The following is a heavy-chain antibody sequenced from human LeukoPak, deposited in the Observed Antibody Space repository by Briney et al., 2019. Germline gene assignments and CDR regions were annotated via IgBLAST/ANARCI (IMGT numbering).Heavy chain of an antibody. CDR3: ARKLLGYCSGGSCYSGYFQH. CDR1: GGSISSGSYY. CDR2: VYTSGST. D-gene: IGHD2-15*01. J-gene: IGHJ1*01. Sequence: SQTLSLTCTVSGGSISSGSYYWSWIRQPAGKGLEWIGRVYTSGSTNYNPSLKSRVTISVDTSKNQFSLKLSSVTAADTAVYYCARKLLGYCSGGSCYSGYFQHWGQGTLVTVSS. V-gene: IGHV4-61*02.